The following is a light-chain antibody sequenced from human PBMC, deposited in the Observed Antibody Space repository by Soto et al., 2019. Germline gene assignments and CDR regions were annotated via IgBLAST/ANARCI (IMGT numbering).Light chain of an antibody. Sequence: EQVMTQSPATLSVSPEESATLSCRAILSVDSNLAWYQQKPGQAPRLLIYGASNRATGVPARFAVSGSGTEFTLAITCLQSEDFAVSYCQHYNYWPHTSGQGTKLEIK. CDR2: GAS. CDR1: LSVDSN. J-gene: IGKJ2*01. CDR3: QHYNYWPHT. V-gene: IGKV3-15*01.